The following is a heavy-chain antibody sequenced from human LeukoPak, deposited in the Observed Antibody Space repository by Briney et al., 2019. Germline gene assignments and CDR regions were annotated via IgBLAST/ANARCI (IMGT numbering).Heavy chain of an antibody. CDR1: GFAFSSYA. D-gene: IGHD6-13*01. CDR3: AKGQGVYSSSWPNFDY. V-gene: IGHV3-23*01. J-gene: IGHJ4*02. Sequence: GGSLRLSCAASGFAFSSYAMIGVGQAPGERLEWVSSISGGCRNTYYAGSVKGLFTITRANAKNTLSLQLNSLRAEDTAVYYSAKGQGVYSSSWPNFDYWGQGTLVAVSS. CDR2: ISGGCRNT.